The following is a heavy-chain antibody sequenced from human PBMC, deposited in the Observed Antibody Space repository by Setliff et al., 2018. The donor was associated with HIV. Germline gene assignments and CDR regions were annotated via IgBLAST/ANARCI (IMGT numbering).Heavy chain of an antibody. J-gene: IGHJ4*02. D-gene: IGHD3-22*01. CDR3: ARFGDYDDSSGYITDY. V-gene: IGHV1-18*01. CDR1: GYTFTNYG. Sequence: ASVKVSCKASGYTFTNYGISWVPQAPGQGLEWMGWISAYNGNTNYAQKLQGRVTLTTDTSTSTAYMELRSLRSDDTAVYYCARFGDYDDSSGYITDYWGQGTLVTVSS. CDR2: ISAYNGNT.